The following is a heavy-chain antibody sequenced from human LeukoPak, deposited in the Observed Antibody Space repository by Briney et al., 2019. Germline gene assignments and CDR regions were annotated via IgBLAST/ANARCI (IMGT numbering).Heavy chain of an antibody. V-gene: IGHV4-59*01. J-gene: IGHJ3*02. Sequence: SETLSLTCTVSGGSISSYYWSWIRQPPGKGLEWIGYIYYSGSTNYNPSLKSRVTISVDTSKSQFSLKLSSVTAADTAVYYCARGVIESPAAFDIWGQGTMVTVSS. CDR3: ARGVIESPAAFDI. D-gene: IGHD3-22*01. CDR2: IYYSGST. CDR1: GGSISSYY.